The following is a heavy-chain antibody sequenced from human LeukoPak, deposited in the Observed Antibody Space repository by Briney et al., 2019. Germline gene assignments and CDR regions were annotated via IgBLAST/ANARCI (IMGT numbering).Heavy chain of an antibody. V-gene: IGHV1-69*13. CDR1: GYTFTSYG. J-gene: IGHJ4*02. D-gene: IGHD3-22*01. Sequence: ASVKVSCKASGYTFTSYGISWVRQAPGQGLEWMGGIIPIFGTANYAQKFQGRVTITADESTSTAYMELSSLRSEDTAVYYCASYDSSSGYWGQGTLVTVSS. CDR2: IIPIFGTA. CDR3: ASYDSSSGY.